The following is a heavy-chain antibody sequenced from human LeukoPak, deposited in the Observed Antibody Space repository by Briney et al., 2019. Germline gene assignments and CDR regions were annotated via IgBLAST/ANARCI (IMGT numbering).Heavy chain of an antibody. CDR2: MYYSGTT. CDR1: GSSINSYS. D-gene: IGHD5-24*01. CDR3: ARDMVVGDGYNSMLDAFDI. V-gene: IGHV4-59*01. Sequence: SETLSLTCTVSGSSINSYSWNWIRQSPEKGLEWIAYMYYSGTTNYNPSLENRAAISLDLSRHQFSLRLRSVTAADTAVYYCARDMVVGDGYNSMLDAFDIWGQGTMVTVSS. J-gene: IGHJ3*02.